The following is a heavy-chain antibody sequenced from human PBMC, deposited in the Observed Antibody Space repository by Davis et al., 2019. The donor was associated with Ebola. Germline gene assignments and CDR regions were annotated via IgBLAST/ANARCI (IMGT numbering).Heavy chain of an antibody. CDR1: GGSISSGDYY. CDR2: IYYSGST. V-gene: IGHV4-30-4*01. J-gene: IGHJ6*04. Sequence: MPSETLSLTCTVSGGSISSGDYYWSWIRQPPGKGLEWIGYIYYSGSTYYNPSLKSRVTISVHTSKNQFSLKLSSVTAADTAVYYCARVGQLDGMDVWGKGTTVTVSS. D-gene: IGHD1-1*01. CDR3: ARVGQLDGMDV.